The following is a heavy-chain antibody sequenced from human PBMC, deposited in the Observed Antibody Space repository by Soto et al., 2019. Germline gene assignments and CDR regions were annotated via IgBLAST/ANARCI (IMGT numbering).Heavy chain of an antibody. J-gene: IGHJ6*03. V-gene: IGHV1-3*01. Sequence: QVQLVQSGAEVKKPGASVKVSCKASGYTFTSYAMHWVRQAPGQRLEWMGWINAGNGNTKYSQKFKGRVTITRDTSASTAYMELSSLGSEDTAVYYCARDYNTMVRGVISYYYYYMAVWGKGNTVTVSS. CDR3: ARDYNTMVRGVISYYYYYMAV. CDR1: GYTFTSYA. D-gene: IGHD3-10*01. CDR2: INAGNGNT.